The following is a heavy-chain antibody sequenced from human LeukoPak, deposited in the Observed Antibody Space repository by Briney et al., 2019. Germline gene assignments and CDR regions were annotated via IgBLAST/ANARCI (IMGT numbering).Heavy chain of an antibody. V-gene: IGHV1-69*13. CDR3: AKKEGNYGDYSY. D-gene: IGHD4-17*01. Sequence: SVKVSCKASGDTFSNYAFSWVRQAPGQGLEWMGGIIPIFGTSDYAQRFQGRVTITADESTSTAYMELSSLRSEDTAVYYCAKKEGNYGDYSYWGQGTLVTVSS. J-gene: IGHJ4*02. CDR2: IIPIFGTS. CDR1: GDTFSNYA.